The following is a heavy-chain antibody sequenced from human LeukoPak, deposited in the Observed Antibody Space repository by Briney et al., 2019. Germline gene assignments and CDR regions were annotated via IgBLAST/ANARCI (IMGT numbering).Heavy chain of an antibody. CDR2: ISHDGSKK. V-gene: IGHV3-30*03. CDR1: GLTFSNYG. J-gene: IGHJ5*02. Sequence: PGGSLRLSCAASGLTFSNYGMHWVRQAPGKGLEWVAVISHDGSKKYYVDSVKGRFTISRDNSKNTLYLQMNTLRAEDTAVYYCARVKVGSWDWFDPWGQGTLVTVSS. D-gene: IGHD1-26*01. CDR3: ARVKVGSWDWFDP.